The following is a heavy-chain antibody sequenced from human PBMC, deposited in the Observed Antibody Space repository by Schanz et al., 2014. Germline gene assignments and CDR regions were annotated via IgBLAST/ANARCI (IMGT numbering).Heavy chain of an antibody. CDR2: TRNRANNYFT. J-gene: IGHJ6*02. V-gene: IGHV3-72*01. Sequence: EVQLVESGGGLVQPGGSLRLSCAASGFTFSAYYMDWVRQAPGKGLEWVGRTRNRANNYFTEYAASVKGRFTISRDDSKNSLYLQMSSLKSEDTALYYCTGVTISPGGRGLDVWGQGTTVTVSS. CDR1: GFTFSAYY. CDR3: TGVTISPGGRGLDV. D-gene: IGHD3-16*01.